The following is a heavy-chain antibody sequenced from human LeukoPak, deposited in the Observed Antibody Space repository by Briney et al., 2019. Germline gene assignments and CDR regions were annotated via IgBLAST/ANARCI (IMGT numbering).Heavy chain of an antibody. J-gene: IGHJ4*02. CDR3: ARGHDSSGYIPDY. Sequence: ASVKVSRKASGYTFTGYYMHWVRQAPGQGLEWMGWINPNSGGTNYAQKFQGRVTMTRDTSISTAYMELSRLRSDDTAVYYCARGHDSSGYIPDYWGQGTLVTVSS. V-gene: IGHV1-2*02. CDR2: INPNSGGT. CDR1: GYTFTGYY. D-gene: IGHD3-22*01.